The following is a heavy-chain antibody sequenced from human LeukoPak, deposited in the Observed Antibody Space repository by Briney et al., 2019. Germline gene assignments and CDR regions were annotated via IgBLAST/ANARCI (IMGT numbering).Heavy chain of an antibody. J-gene: IGHJ4*02. V-gene: IGHV4-61*08. CDR3: ARRPYSSSSYYFDY. Sequence: PSETLSLTCSVSGGSITSAGHYWSWIRQLPGKGLEWIGYIYYSGSTNYNPSLKSRVTISVDTSKNQFSLKLSSVTAADTAVYYCARRPYSSSSYYFDYWGQGTLVTVSS. D-gene: IGHD2-2*01. CDR2: IYYSGST. CDR1: GGSITSAGHY.